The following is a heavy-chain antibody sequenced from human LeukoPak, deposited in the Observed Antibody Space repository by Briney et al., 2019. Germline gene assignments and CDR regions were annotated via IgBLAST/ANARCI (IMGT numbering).Heavy chain of an antibody. D-gene: IGHD5-12*01. Sequence: SETLSLTRTVSGGSISSSSYYWGWIRQPPGKGLEWIGSIYYSGSTYYNPSLKSRVTISVDTSKNQFSLKLSSVTAADRALYYCASGRTLRYSGFWGQGVQVTVSS. CDR1: GGSISSSSYY. J-gene: IGHJ4*02. CDR2: IYYSGST. CDR3: ASGRTLRYSGF. V-gene: IGHV4-39*01.